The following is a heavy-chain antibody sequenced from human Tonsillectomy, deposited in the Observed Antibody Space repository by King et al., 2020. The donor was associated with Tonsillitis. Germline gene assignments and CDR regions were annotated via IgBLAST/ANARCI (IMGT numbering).Heavy chain of an antibody. CDR2: ISSSSSYT. J-gene: IGHJ6*02. CDR3: ARDSGYSSSWYLPYYYYYGMDV. Sequence: VQLVESGGGLVKPGGSLRLSCAASGSTFSDYYMSWIRQAPGKGLEWVSYISSSSSYTNYADSVKGRFTISGDNAKNSLYLQMNSLRAEDTAVYYCARDSGYSSSWYLPYYYYYGMDVWGQGTTVTVSS. D-gene: IGHD6-13*01. V-gene: IGHV3-11*06. CDR1: GSTFSDYY.